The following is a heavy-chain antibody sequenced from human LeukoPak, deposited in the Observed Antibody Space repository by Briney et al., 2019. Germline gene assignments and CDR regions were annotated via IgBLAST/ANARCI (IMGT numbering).Heavy chain of an antibody. V-gene: IGHV3-30*02. J-gene: IGHJ4*02. D-gene: IGHD1-26*01. Sequence: PGGSLRLSCAASGFTFSNYGIRWVRQAPGKGLEWVAFIRNDGSDKYYADSVRGRFTISRDNSKNTVYLQMNSLRAEDTAVYYCAKEQDLVGTTYYFGHWGQGTLVTVSS. CDR3: AKEQDLVGTTYYFGH. CDR2: IRNDGSDK. CDR1: GFTFSNYG.